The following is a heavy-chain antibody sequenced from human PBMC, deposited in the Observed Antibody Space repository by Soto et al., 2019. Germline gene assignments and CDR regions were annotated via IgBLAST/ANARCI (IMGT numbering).Heavy chain of an antibody. J-gene: IGHJ3*02. D-gene: IGHD6-13*01. V-gene: IGHV3-30-3*01. CDR3: ARDRQGYSSSWTDAFDI. CDR1: GFTFSSYA. CDR2: ISYDGSNK. Sequence: GGSLRLSCAASGFTFSSYAMHWVRQAPGKGLEWVAVISYDGSNKYYADSVKGRFTISRDNSKNTLYLQMNSLRAEDTAVYYCARDRQGYSSSWTDAFDIWGQGTMVTVSS.